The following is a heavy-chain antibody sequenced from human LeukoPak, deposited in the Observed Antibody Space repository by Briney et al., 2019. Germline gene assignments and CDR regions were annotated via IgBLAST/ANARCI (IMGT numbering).Heavy chain of an antibody. J-gene: IGHJ3*02. D-gene: IGHD3-3*01. CDR2: INHSGST. CDR1: GGSFSGYY. Sequence: SETLSLTCAVYGGSFSGYYWSWIRQPPGKGLEWIGEINHSGSTNYNPSLKSRVTISVDTSKNQFSLKLSSVTAADTAVYYCARGLGYYDFWSGYYRHDAFDIWGQGTMVTVSS. CDR3: ARGLGYYDFWSGYYRHDAFDI. V-gene: IGHV4-34*01.